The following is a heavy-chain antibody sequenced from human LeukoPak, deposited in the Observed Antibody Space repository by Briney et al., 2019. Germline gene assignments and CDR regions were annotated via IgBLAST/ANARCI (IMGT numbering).Heavy chain of an antibody. J-gene: IGHJ4*02. CDR2: IKQDGSET. V-gene: IGHV3-7*01. D-gene: IGHD2-2*01. Sequence: GGSLRLSCAASGFAFSNYWMNWVRQAPGKGLEWVANIKQDGSETYYVDSVKGRFTISRDNAKNSLYLQMNSLSAEDTALYYCCSTNSFSYWGQGTLVTVSS. CDR3: CSTNSFSY. CDR1: GFAFSNYW.